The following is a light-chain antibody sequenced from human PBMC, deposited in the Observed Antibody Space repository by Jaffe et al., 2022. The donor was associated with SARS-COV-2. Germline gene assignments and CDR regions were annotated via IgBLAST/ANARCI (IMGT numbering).Light chain of an antibody. V-gene: IGLV1-44*01. CDR1: TSNIGSNA. CDR2: NDS. J-gene: IGLJ3*02. CDR3: AARDGSLDGWL. Sequence: QSVLTQPPSASGTPGQRVTISCSGSTSNIGSNAVHWFQHVPGTAPKLLIYNDSQRPSGVPDRFSASKSGTSASLAISGLQSEDEADYYCAARDGSLDGWLFGGGTKVTVL.